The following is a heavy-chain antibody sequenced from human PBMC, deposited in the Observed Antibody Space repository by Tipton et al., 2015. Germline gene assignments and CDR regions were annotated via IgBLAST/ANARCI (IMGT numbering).Heavy chain of an antibody. CDR2: LFYNGNT. D-gene: IGHD3/OR15-3a*01. V-gene: IGHV4-59*01. Sequence: TLSLTCTVSGGSISSEYWSWIRQSPGRGLEWIGHLFYNGNTTYSPPLKSRVTISVDSSMNHLSLRLNSLTAADTAVYYCARAIPRYYGLENVGYYFADWGQGTLVTVSS. CDR1: GGSISSEY. J-gene: IGHJ4*02. CDR3: ARAIPRYYGLENVGYYFAD.